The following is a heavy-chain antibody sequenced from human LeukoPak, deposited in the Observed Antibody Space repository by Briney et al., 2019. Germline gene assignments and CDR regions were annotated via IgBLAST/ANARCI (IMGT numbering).Heavy chain of an antibody. V-gene: IGHV4-39*07. D-gene: IGHD6-13*01. CDR1: GGSIIDSRYY. Sequence: SETLSLTCAVSGGSIIDSRYYWGWLRQPPGKGLEWIGNIYYFGTTLHNPSLKSRVTMSVDTSKNQFSLKLSSVTAADTAVYYCARDSHAWYGQYYFDFWGQGALVTVSS. CDR3: ARDSHAWYGQYYFDF. CDR2: IYYFGTT. J-gene: IGHJ4*02.